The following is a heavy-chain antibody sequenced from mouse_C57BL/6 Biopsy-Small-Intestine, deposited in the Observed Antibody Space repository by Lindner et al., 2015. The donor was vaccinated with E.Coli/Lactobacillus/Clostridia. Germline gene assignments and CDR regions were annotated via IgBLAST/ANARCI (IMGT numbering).Heavy chain of an antibody. CDR3: ASLYGSSPHWCLDV. J-gene: IGHJ1*03. CDR2: IYPRSGNT. Sequence: QLQESGAELARPGASVKLSCKASGYTFTSYSISWVKQRTGQGLEWIGEIYPRSGNTFYNEKFKGKATLTADKSSSTAYMELRSLTSEDSAVYFCASLYGSSPHWCLDVWGTGTTVTVSS. D-gene: IGHD1-1*01. CDR1: GYTFTSYS. V-gene: IGHV1-81*01.